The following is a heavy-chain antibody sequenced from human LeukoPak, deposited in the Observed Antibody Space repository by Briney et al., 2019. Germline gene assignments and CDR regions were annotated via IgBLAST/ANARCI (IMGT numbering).Heavy chain of an antibody. CDR1: GGSISSYS. CDR3: ARHVYCSNGICSDY. V-gene: IGHV4-59*08. J-gene: IGHJ4*02. D-gene: IGHD2-8*01. Sequence: SETLSLTCTVSGGSISSYSWNWIRQPPGRGLEWIGNLYYSGSTNYNPSLKGRVTMSVDTSKNQFSLKLSFVTAADTAVYYCARHVYCSNGICSDYWGQGTLVTVSS. CDR2: LYYSGST.